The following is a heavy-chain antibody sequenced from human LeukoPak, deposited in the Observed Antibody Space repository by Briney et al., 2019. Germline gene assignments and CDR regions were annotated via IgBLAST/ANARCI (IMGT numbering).Heavy chain of an antibody. V-gene: IGHV4-4*07. CDR3: ARAGGSFLYYLDF. J-gene: IGHJ4*02. Sequence: PSQTLSLTCTVYGRFVSSYYWSWIRQPAGKGLEWIGRIYTSGSTYYNPSLKSRVTMSIDTSKNQFSLELRSVTAADTAVYFCARAGGSFLYYLDFWGQGTLVTVSS. CDR2: IYTSGST. CDR1: GRFVSSYY. D-gene: IGHD1-26*01.